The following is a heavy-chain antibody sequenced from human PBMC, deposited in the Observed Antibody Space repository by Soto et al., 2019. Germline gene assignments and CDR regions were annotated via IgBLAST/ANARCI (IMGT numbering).Heavy chain of an antibody. CDR1: GGSISSGGYS. CDR2: IYHSGST. D-gene: IGHD3-10*01. Sequence: QLQLQESGSGLVKPSQTLSLTCAVSGGSISSGGYSWSWIRQPPGKGLEWIGYIYHSGSTYYNPSLKSRVTISVDRSKNQFSLKLSSVTAADTAVYYCARAHRFKSDLPRLDPWGQGTLVTVSS. V-gene: IGHV4-30-2*01. CDR3: ARAHRFKSDLPRLDP. J-gene: IGHJ5*02.